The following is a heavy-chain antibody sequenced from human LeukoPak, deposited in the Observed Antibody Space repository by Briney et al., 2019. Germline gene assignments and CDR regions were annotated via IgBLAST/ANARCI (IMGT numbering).Heavy chain of an antibody. J-gene: IGHJ6*03. CDR3: AREPTDLKPIAAHPYYYYYMDV. CDR2: IYHSGST. CDR1: GGSVTSGGHY. Sequence: SGTLSLTCTVSGGSVTSGGHYWSWIRQYPGRGLDWLGNIYHSGSTYYNPSLKSRVTISVDTSTNQFSLKLSSVSATDTAVYYCAREPTDLKPIAAHPYYYYYMDVWGKGTTVTVSS. V-gene: IGHV4-31*03. D-gene: IGHD6-6*01.